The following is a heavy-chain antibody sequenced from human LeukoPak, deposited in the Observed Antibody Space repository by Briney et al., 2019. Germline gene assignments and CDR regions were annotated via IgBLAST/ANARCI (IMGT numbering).Heavy chain of an antibody. CDR2: INPNSGGT. Sequence: ASVKVSCKASGYTFTGYYMHWVRQAPGQGLEWMGWINPNSGGTNYAQKFQGRVTMTRDTSISTAYMELSRLRSDDTAVYYCARVHHDSSGYYCGRNWFDPWGQGTLVTVSS. CDR3: ARVHHDSSGYYCGRNWFDP. V-gene: IGHV1-2*02. CDR1: GYTFTGYY. J-gene: IGHJ5*02. D-gene: IGHD3-22*01.